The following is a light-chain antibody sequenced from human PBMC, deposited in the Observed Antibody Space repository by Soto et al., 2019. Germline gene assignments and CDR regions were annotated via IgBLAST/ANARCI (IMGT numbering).Light chain of an antibody. J-gene: IGKJ5*01. CDR3: QQRSNWIT. V-gene: IGKV3-11*01. Sequence: EIVLTQSPATLSLSPGERATLSCRAIQSVSCYLAWYQQKPGQAPRLLIYDASNRATDIPASLSGSGYRTEFTLTISSLEPEDFAVYFCQQRSNWITIGQGTRLEIK. CDR2: DAS. CDR1: QSVSCY.